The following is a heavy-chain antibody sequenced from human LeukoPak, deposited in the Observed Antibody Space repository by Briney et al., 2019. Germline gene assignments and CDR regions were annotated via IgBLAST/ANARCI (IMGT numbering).Heavy chain of an antibody. J-gene: IGHJ4*02. CDR1: GFTLSTYR. D-gene: IGHD3-9*01. V-gene: IGHV3-7*04. CDR2: IKDDGSEK. CDR3: ARGLIYFEV. Sequence: GGSLRLSCAASGFTLSTYRITWVRQAPGKGLEWVANIKDDGSEKSYEDSVKGRFTISRDNANNAVYLQMDTLRVEDTAVYYCARGLIYFEVWGQGTLVSVSS.